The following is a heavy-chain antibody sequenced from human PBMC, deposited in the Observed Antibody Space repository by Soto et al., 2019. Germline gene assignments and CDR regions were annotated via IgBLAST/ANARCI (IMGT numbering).Heavy chain of an antibody. V-gene: IGHV3-23*01. CDR3: ARSISAAALDAFDM. CDR1: GFAFNSHA. J-gene: IGHJ3*02. Sequence: EVQLLESGGGLAQPGGSLRLSCAASGFAFNSHALTWVRQAPGKGLEWVSSISGSGTITSYIDSVKGRLTISRDNSKNTVSLQMNSLRAEDTALYYCARSISAAALDAFDMWGQGTAVNVSS. CDR2: ISGSGTIT. D-gene: IGHD6-25*01.